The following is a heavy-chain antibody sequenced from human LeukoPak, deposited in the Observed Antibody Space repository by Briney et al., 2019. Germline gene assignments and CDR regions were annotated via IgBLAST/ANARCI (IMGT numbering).Heavy chain of an antibody. CDR3: ARGPQRGVIMN. CDR1: GFTFSKYA. D-gene: IGHD3-10*01. J-gene: IGHJ4*02. V-gene: IGHV3-23*01. CDR2: ISISGDST. Sequence: GGSLRLSCVASGFTFSKYAMTWVRQAPGKGLEWVSAISISGDSTYYADSVKGRFTIFRDNSKNTLYLQMNSLRVEDTAMYYCARGPQRGVIMNWGQGTLVTVSS.